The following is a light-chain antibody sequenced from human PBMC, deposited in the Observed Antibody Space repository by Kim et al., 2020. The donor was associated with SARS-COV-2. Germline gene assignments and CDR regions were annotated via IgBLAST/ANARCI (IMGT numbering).Light chain of an antibody. CDR2: GAS. J-gene: IGKJ4*01. CDR1: QSVSSSY. V-gene: IGKV3-20*01. Sequence: EIVLTQSPGTLSLSPGERATLSCRASQSVSSSYLAWYQQKLGQAPRLLIYGASSRATGIPDRFSGSGSGTDFTLAISRLEPEDFAVYYCQQYGSSPLTFGGETKVDI. CDR3: QQYGSSPLT.